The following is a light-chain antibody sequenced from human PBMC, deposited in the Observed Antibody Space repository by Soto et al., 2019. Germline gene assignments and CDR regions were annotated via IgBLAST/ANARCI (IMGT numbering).Light chain of an antibody. CDR1: QSISTW. J-gene: IGKJ1*01. CDR2: DAS. CDR3: QQYSSYWT. Sequence: DVQMTQSPSTLSASVGDRVTITCRASQSISTWLAWYQQKPGRAPKLLMFDASNLQSGVPSRFSGSGSGTEFTLTINSLQPDDLATYYCQQYSSYWTFAQGTKVDIK. V-gene: IGKV1-5*01.